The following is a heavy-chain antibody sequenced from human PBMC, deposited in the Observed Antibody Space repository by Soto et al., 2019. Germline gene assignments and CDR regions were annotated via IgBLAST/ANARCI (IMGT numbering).Heavy chain of an antibody. V-gene: IGHV5-10-1*01. J-gene: IGHJ5*02. D-gene: IGHD3-3*01. CDR3: ARQRDTITIFGVVMSNWFDP. Sequence: QVPGNGLEWMGRIDPSDSYTNYSPSFQGDVTISADKSISTAYLQWSSLKASDTAMYYCARQRDTITIFGVVMSNWFDPWGQGTLVTVSS. CDR2: IDPSDSYT.